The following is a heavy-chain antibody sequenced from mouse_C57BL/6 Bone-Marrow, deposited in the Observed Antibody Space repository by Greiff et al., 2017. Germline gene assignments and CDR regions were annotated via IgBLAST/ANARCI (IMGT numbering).Heavy chain of an antibody. CDR2: INPNNGGT. CDR3: ARVSYSYAMDY. V-gene: IGHV1-26*01. J-gene: IGHJ4*01. D-gene: IGHD2-12*01. CDR1: GYTFTDYY. Sequence: EVKLQQSGPELVKPGASVKISCKASGYTFTDYYMNWVKQSHGKSLEWIGDINPNNGGTSYNQKFKGKATLTVDKSSSTAYMERRSLTSEDSAVYYCARVSYSYAMDYWGQGTSVTVSS.